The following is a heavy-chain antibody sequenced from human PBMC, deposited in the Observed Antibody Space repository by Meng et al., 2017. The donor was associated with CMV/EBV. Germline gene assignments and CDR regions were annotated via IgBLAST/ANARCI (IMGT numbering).Heavy chain of an antibody. CDR1: GGTFSSYA. V-gene: IGHV1-69*05. D-gene: IGHD6-6*01. J-gene: IGHJ4*02. CDR3: ERDREPYSSSSYFDY. Sequence: SVEVSCKASGGTFSSYAISWVRQAPGQGLEWMGGIIPIIGTANYAQKFQGRVTITTDESTSTAYMELSSLRSEDTAVYYCERDREPYSSSSYFDYWGQGTLVTVSS. CDR2: IIPIIGTA.